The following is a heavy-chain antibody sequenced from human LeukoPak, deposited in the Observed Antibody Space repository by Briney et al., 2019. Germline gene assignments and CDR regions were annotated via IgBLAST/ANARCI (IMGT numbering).Heavy chain of an antibody. CDR1: GGSIRSGSYY. D-gene: IGHD3-10*01. V-gene: IGHV4-61*02. J-gene: IGHJ5*02. Sequence: SETLSLTCTVSGGSIRSGSYYWSWIRQSAGKGLEWIGRIHTSGSTNYNPSLKSRVTISVDTSKNQFSLKLSSVTAADTAVYYCARRRGNYYGSVLRAWNWFDPWGQGTLVTVSS. CDR2: IHTSGST. CDR3: ARRRGNYYGSVLRAWNWFDP.